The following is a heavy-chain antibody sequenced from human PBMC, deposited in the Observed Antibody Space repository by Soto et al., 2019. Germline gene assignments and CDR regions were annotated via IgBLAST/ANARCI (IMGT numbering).Heavy chain of an antibody. J-gene: IGHJ3*02. CDR2: FIPIFGTA. V-gene: IGHV1-69*13. D-gene: IGHD6-6*01. Sequence: GASVKVSCKASGGTFSSYAISWVRQAPGQGLEWMGGFIPIFGTANYAQKFQGRVTITADESTSTAYMELSSLRSEDTAVYYCARRGPEKQLVRDDAFDIWGQGTMVTVTS. CDR1: GGTFSSYA. CDR3: ARRGPEKQLVRDDAFDI.